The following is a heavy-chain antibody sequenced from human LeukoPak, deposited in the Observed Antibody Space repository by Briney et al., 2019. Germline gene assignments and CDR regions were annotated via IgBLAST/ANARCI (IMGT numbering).Heavy chain of an antibody. J-gene: IGHJ5*02. Sequence: PGRSLRLSCAASGFTFSNYGMHWVRQAPGKGLEWVVVISHDGSNNNYADSVKGRFTISRDNSKNTLYLQMNSLGPEDTAVYYCAKVPGYNNWFDPWGQGTLVTVSS. CDR2: ISHDGSNN. CDR1: GFTFSNYG. CDR3: AKVPGYNNWFDP. D-gene: IGHD5-24*01. V-gene: IGHV3-30*18.